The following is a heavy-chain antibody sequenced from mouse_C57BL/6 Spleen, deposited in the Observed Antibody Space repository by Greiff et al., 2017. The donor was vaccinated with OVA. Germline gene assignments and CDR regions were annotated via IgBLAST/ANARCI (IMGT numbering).Heavy chain of an antibody. CDR1: GYTFTDYN. V-gene: IGHV1-18*01. CDR2: INPNNGGT. D-gene: IGHD1-1*01. CDR3: ARGGSSYVGFAY. Sequence: EVKLVESGPELVKPGASVKIPCKASGYTFTDYNMDWVKQSHGKSLEWIGDINPNNGGTIYNQKFKGKATLTVDKSSSTAYMELRSLTSEDTAVYYCARGGSSYVGFAYWGQGTLVTVSA. J-gene: IGHJ3*01.